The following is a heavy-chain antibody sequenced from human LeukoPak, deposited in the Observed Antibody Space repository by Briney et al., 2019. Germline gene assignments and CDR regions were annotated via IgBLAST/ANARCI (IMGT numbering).Heavy chain of an antibody. V-gene: IGHV3-21*04. CDR1: GFTFSSYA. J-gene: IGHJ6*02. Sequence: PGGSLRLSCAASGFTFSSYAMSWVRQAPGKGLEWVSAISSSGSTIYYADSVKGRFTISRDNAKNSLYLQMNSLRAEDTAVYYCASLYCSSTSCYEDYYYGMDVWGQGTTVTVSS. CDR2: ISSSGSTI. D-gene: IGHD2-2*01. CDR3: ASLYCSSTSCYEDYYYGMDV.